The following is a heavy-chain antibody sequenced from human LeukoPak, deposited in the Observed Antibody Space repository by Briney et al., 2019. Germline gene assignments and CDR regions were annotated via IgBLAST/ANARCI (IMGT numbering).Heavy chain of an antibody. Sequence: SETLSLTCTVSGVSSSSGGYYWSWIRQPPGKGLEWIGYIYHSGSTNYNPSLKSRVTISVDTSKNQFSLKLSSVTAADTAVYYCARGLPLQHWGHGTLVTVSS. CDR2: IYHSGST. CDR3: ARGLPLQH. V-gene: IGHV4-61*08. J-gene: IGHJ1*01. CDR1: GVSSSSGGYY.